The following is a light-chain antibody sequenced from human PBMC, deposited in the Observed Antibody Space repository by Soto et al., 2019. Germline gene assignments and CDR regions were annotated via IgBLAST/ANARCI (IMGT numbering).Light chain of an antibody. CDR2: EVS. CDR3: SSYTSTTPVV. Sequence: QSALTQPASVCGSPGQSITISCTGTSRDVGGYKYVSWYQQHPGKAPKLMIYEVSNRPSGVSNRFSGSKSGNTASLTISGLQTEDEGEYYCSSYTSTTPVVFGGGTKLTVL. J-gene: IGLJ2*01. V-gene: IGLV2-14*01. CDR1: SRDVGGYKY.